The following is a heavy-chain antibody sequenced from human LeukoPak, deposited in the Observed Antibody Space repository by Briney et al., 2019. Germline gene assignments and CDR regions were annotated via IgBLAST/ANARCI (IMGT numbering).Heavy chain of an antibody. CDR1: GFTFSSYS. V-gene: IGHV3-21*01. Sequence: GGSLRLSCAASGFTFSSYSMNWVRQAPGKGLEWVSSISSSSSYIYYADSVKGRFTISRDNAKNSLYLQMNSLRAEDTAVYYCAPQRGISGRQHWGQGTLVTVST. CDR3: APQRGISGRQH. D-gene: IGHD1-26*01. J-gene: IGHJ4*02. CDR2: ISSSSSYI.